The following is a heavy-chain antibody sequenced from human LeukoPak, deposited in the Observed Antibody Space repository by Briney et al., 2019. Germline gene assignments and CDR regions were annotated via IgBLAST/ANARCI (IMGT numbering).Heavy chain of an antibody. Sequence: GASVKVSCKASGYTFTSYDINWVRQAPGQGLEWMGRIIPILGIANYAQKFQGRVTITADKSTSTAYMELSSLRSEDTAVYYCAAPINWNDLNYYYGMDVWGQGTTVTVSS. J-gene: IGHJ6*02. V-gene: IGHV1-69*04. D-gene: IGHD1-1*01. CDR2: IIPILGIA. CDR1: GYTFTSYD. CDR3: AAPINWNDLNYYYGMDV.